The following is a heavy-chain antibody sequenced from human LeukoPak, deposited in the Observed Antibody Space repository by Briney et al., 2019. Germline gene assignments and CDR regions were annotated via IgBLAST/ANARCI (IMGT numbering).Heavy chain of an antibody. CDR2: SYYSGST. CDR1: GGSISSGGYY. CDR3: AKSGSYYGSTSG. V-gene: IGHV4-31*02. J-gene: IGHJ4*02. Sequence: SETLSLTCTVSGGSISSGGYYWSWIRQHRGKGLEWIGYSYYSGSTNYNPSLKSRVTISLDTSKNQFSLKPTSVTAADTAVYYCAKSGSYYGSTSGWGQGTLVTVSP. D-gene: IGHD3-10*01.